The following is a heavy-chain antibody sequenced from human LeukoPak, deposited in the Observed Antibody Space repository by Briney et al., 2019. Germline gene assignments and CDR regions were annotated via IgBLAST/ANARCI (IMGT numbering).Heavy chain of an antibody. CDR1: GGSISSYS. V-gene: IGHV4-59*01. CDR3: ARGPRVSGSCFDP. CDR2: IYYSGST. J-gene: IGHJ5*02. D-gene: IGHD6-19*01. Sequence: SETLTLTCTVSGGSISSYSWSWIRQPPGKGLEWIGYIYYSGSTKYNPSLKSRVTTSADKSKNQFSLKLSSVAAADTPVYYFARGPRVSGSCFDPWGQGTLVTVSS.